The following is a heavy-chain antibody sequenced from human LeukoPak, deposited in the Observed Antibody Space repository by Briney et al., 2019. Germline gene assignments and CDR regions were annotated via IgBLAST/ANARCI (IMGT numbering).Heavy chain of an antibody. D-gene: IGHD3-22*01. J-gene: IGHJ4*02. V-gene: IGHV3-23*01. CDR3: AKGREYYFDTSGFFLSPIDF. CDR2: ISGSGGST. CDR1: GFTFSSYA. Sequence: GGSLRLSCAASGFTFSSYAMNWVRQAPGKGLEWVSSISGSGGSTYYADSVKGRFTISRDNSKNTLYLQMNSLRAEDTAVYYCAKGREYYFDTSGFFLSPIDFWGQGTLVTVSS.